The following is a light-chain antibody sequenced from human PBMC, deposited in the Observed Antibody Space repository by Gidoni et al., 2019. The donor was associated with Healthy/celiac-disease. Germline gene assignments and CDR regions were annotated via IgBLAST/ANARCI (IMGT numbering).Light chain of an antibody. V-gene: IGLV1-36*01. CDR2: YDD. Sequence: SVSEAPRQRVTISCSGSSSNIGNNAVNWYQQLPGKAPKLLIYYDDLLPSGVSDRFSGCKSGTSASLAISGLQSEDEADYYCAAWDDSLNGVVFGGGTKLTVL. CDR3: AAWDDSLNGVV. CDR1: SSNIGNNA. J-gene: IGLJ2*01.